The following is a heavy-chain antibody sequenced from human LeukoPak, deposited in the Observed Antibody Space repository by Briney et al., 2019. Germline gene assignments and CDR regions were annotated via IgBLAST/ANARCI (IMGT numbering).Heavy chain of an antibody. CDR1: GFTVSSNY. CDR2: IYSGGST. CDR3: AKDSQGSAASSGFFDY. Sequence: PGGSLRLSCAASGFTVSSNYMSWVRQAPGKGLEWVSVIYSGGSTYYADSVKGRFTISRDNSKNTLYLQMDSLRAEDTAVYYCAKDSQGSAASSGFFDYWGQGTLVTVSS. D-gene: IGHD2-2*01. V-gene: IGHV3-53*01. J-gene: IGHJ4*02.